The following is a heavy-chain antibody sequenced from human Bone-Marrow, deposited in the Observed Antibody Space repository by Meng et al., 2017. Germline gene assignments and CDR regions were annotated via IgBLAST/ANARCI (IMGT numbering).Heavy chain of an antibody. J-gene: IGHJ4*02. CDR2: VWHSGAS. CDR3: ASRYQLPTHFDY. V-gene: IGHV4-4*02. Sequence: QVQLQESGPGLVKPSETLSLTCAVSGDSISGANWWSWVRQTPGKGLEWIGEVWHSGASTYNPSLQGRVTMSVDKSKNQFSLILTSMTAADTAIYYCASRYQLPTHFDYWGQGALVTVSS. D-gene: IGHD2-2*01. CDR1: GDSISGANW.